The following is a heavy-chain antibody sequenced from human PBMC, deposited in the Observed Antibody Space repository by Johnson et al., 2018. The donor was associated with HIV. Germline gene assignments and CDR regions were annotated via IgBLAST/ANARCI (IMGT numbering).Heavy chain of an antibody. CDR1: GFTVSNYG. V-gene: IGHV3-30*02. J-gene: IGHJ3*01. CDR3: AKSDSAYSSFDL. D-gene: IGHD3-22*01. Sequence: QVQLVESGGGVVQPGGSLRLSCAASGFTVSNYGMHWVRQAPGKGLEWVTFIRYDATNKYYEDSVKGRFSISRDNSKNTLYLHMNSLRAEDTAVYYCAKSDSAYSSFDLWGQGTLVTVSS. CDR2: IRYDATNK.